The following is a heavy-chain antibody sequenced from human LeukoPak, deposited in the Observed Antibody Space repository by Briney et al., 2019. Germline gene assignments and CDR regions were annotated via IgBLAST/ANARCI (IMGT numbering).Heavy chain of an antibody. CDR1: GFTFSSYG. CDR3: AKGHYPSGTGKYYFNY. V-gene: IGHV3-33*06. Sequence: GRSLRLSCAVSGFTFSSYGMHWVRQAPGKGLEWVAVIWYDGSNKYYADSVKGRFTISRDNSKNTLYLQMNSLRAEDTAVYYCAKGHYPSGTGKYYFNYWGQGTLVAVST. CDR2: IWYDGSNK. D-gene: IGHD3-10*01. J-gene: IGHJ4*02.